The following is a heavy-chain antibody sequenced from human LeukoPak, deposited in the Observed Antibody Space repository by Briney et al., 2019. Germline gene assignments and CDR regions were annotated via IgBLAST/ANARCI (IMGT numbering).Heavy chain of an antibody. CDR2: TSWSSGSI. CDR3: AKAHSSSGWYYFDY. D-gene: IGHD6-19*01. CDR1: GFTFDDYA. Sequence: GGSLRLSCAASGFTFDDYAMHWVRQAPGKGLEWVSGTSWSSGSIGYADSVKGRFTISRDNAKNSLYLQMTSLRAEYMALYYCAKAHSSSGWYYFDYWGQGTLVTVSS. V-gene: IGHV3-9*03. J-gene: IGHJ4*02.